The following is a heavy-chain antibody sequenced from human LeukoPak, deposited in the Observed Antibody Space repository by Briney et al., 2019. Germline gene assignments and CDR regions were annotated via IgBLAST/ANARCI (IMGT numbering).Heavy chain of an antibody. D-gene: IGHD2-15*01. CDR1: GFTFSSYG. CDR2: IRYDGSNT. J-gene: IGHJ4*02. Sequence: GGSLRLSCAVSGFTFSSYGMHWVRQAPGKGLEWVAHIRYDGSNTYYADSVKGRFTISRDNSKNTLYLQMNSLRAEDTAVYYCAKSPYKNCSESGCYCYWGQVTLVTFSS. V-gene: IGHV3-30*02. CDR3: AKSPYKNCSESGCYCY.